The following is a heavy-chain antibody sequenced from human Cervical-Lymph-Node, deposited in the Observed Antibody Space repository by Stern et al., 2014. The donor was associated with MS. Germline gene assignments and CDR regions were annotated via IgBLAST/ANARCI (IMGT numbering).Heavy chain of an antibody. D-gene: IGHD4-17*01. V-gene: IGHV1-69*01. J-gene: IGHJ6*02. CDR3: ASPTTVTVGAMDV. CDR2: ISPICGTP. CDR1: GGTFSRHA. Sequence: QVQLVQSGAEIKKPGSSVKVSCKASGGTFSRHAINWVRQAPGQDLEWIGGISPICGTPNYAQKFQGRVTVTADDSTTTVYMELSSLRSEDTAVYYCASPTTVTVGAMDVWGQGTTVTVSS.